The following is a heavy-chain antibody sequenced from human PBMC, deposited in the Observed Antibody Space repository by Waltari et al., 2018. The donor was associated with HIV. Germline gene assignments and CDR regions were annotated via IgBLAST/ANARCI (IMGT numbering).Heavy chain of an antibody. V-gene: IGHV4-39*02. CDR2: IYYSGNT. CDR1: GGSLSSRNYD. Sequence: LQLQESGPGLVKPSDTLSLTCTVSGGSLSSRNYDWGWIRQPPGTGLEWIGSIYYSGNTYYNPSLKTRVTMAVDTSKNRFSLKLSSGTAADTAVYFCSREGAYWGQGTLVTVSS. J-gene: IGHJ4*02. CDR3: SREGAY.